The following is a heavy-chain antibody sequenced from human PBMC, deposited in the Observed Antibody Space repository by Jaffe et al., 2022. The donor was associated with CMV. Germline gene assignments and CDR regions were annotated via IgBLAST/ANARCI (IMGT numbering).Heavy chain of an antibody. CDR2: IYPGDSDT. CDR3: ARHAGVKITMIARGAWFDP. CDR1: GYSFTSYW. J-gene: IGHJ5*02. Sequence: EVQLVQSGAEVKKPGESLKISCKGSGYSFTSYWIGWVRQMPGKGLEWMGIIYPGDSDTRYSPSFQGQVTISADKSISTAYLQWSSLKASDTAMYYCARHAGVKITMIARGAWFDPWGQGTLVTVSS. V-gene: IGHV5-51*01. D-gene: IGHD3-22*01.